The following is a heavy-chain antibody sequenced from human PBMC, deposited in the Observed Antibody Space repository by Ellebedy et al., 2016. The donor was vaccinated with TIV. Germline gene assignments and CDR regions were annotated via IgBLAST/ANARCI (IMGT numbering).Heavy chain of an antibody. V-gene: IGHV4-34*01. CDR1: GGSFSGYY. CDR3: ARAIGLAAHFDY. CDR2: INHSGST. Sequence: SETLSLTXAVYGGSFSGYYWSWIRQPPGKGLEWIGEINHSGSTNYNPSLKSRVTISVDTSKNQFSLKLSSVTAADTAVYYCARAIGLAAHFDYWGQGTLVTVSS. J-gene: IGHJ4*02. D-gene: IGHD6-6*01.